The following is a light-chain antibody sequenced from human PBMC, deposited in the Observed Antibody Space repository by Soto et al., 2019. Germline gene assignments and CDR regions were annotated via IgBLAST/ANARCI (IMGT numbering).Light chain of an antibody. CDR1: QSVSSSY. Sequence: EIVLTQSPGTLSLSPGERATLSCRASQSVSSSYLAWYQQKPGQAPRLLIYGASSRATGIPDRFSGSGSGTDFTLTISRLEPEGFAVYYWQQYGSSLSFGQGTKVDIK. CDR3: QQYGSSLS. CDR2: GAS. J-gene: IGKJ1*01. V-gene: IGKV3-20*01.